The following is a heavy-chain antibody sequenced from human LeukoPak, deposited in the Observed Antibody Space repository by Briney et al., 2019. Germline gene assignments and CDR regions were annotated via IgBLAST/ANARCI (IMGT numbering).Heavy chain of an antibody. CDR2: IYYSGST. Sequence: SETLSLTCTVSGGSISSGDYYWSWIRQPPGKGLEWIGYIYYSGSTYYDPSLKSRVTISVDTSKNQFSLKLGSVTAADTAVYYCAREGGVVAATRGMDVWGQGTTVTVSS. D-gene: IGHD2-15*01. CDR3: AREGGVVAATRGMDV. CDR1: GGSISSGDYY. V-gene: IGHV4-30-4*01. J-gene: IGHJ6*02.